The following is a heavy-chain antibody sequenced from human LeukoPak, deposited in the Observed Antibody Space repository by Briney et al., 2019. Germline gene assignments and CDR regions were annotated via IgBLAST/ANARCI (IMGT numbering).Heavy chain of an antibody. CDR1: GFTFNGYW. V-gene: IGHV3-74*01. D-gene: IGHD3-16*01. CDR3: AKNPKMITFGGVYFDY. CDR2: SNNDGTGT. Sequence: PGGSLRLSCAASGFTFNGYWMHWVRQAPGKGLVWVSRSNNDGTGTNYADSVKGRFTISRDNSKNTLYLQMNSLRAEDTAVYYCAKNPKMITFGGVYFDYWGQGTLVTVSS. J-gene: IGHJ4*02.